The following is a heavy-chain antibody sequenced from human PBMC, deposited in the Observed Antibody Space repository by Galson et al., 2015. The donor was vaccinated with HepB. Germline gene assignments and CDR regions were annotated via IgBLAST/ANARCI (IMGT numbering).Heavy chain of an antibody. CDR3: AKGAAAGTGSYMDV. J-gene: IGHJ6*02. CDR2: IRYDGSNK. D-gene: IGHD6-13*01. Sequence: SLRLSCAASGFTFSSYGMHWVRQAPGKGLEWVAFIRYDGSNKYYADSVKGRFTISRDNSKNTLYLQMNSLRAEDTAVYYCAKGAAAGTGSYMDVWGQGTTVTVSS. V-gene: IGHV3-30*02. CDR1: GFTFSSYG.